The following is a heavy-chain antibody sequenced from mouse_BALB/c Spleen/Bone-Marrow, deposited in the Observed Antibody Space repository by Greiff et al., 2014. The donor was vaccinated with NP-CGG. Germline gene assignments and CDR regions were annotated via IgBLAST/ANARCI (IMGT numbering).Heavy chain of an antibody. D-gene: IGHD4-1*01. CDR2: IWAGGST. Sequence: VQLVESGPGLVAPSQSLSITCTVSGFSLTSYGVHWVRQPPGKGLEWLGVIWAGGSTNYNSALMSRLSISKDNSKSQVFLKMNSLQTEDTAMYYCARDLGRYFDVWGAGTTVTVAS. J-gene: IGHJ1*01. CDR1: GFSLTSYG. CDR3: ARDLGRYFDV. V-gene: IGHV2-9*02.